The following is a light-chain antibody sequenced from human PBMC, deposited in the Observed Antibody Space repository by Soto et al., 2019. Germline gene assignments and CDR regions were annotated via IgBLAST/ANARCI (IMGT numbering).Light chain of an antibody. Sequence: IQKTHSPSTQSASVGARVTITCRASQSISSWLAWYQQKPGKAPKLLIYGASSRPTGIPDRFSGSGSGTDFTLTISRLEPEDFAVYYCQQYGSSSTFGQGARPAI. J-gene: IGKJ5*01. CDR2: GAS. CDR1: QSISSW. CDR3: QQYGSSST. V-gene: IGKV1-5*01.